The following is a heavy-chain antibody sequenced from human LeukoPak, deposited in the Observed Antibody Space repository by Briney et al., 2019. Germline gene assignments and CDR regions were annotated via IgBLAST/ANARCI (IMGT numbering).Heavy chain of an antibody. CDR1: GFIFEDYT. CDR3: AKEIDSSGSS. CDR2: ISGDGYST. Sequence: GGSLRLSCAASGFIFEDYTMHWVRQPPGKGLEWVSLISGDGYSTNYADSVKGRFIISRDNSKKSLYLQMNGLRTEDSAFYYCAKEIDSSGSSWGQGTLVTVSS. V-gene: IGHV3-43*01. J-gene: IGHJ5*02. D-gene: IGHD3-22*01.